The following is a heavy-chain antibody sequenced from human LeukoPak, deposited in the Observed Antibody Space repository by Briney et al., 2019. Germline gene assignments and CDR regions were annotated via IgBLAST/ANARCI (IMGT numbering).Heavy chain of an antibody. J-gene: IGHJ3*02. D-gene: IGHD2-2*01. CDR2: INHSGST. V-gene: IGHV4-34*01. Sequence: SQTLSLTCAVYGGSFSGYYWSWIRQPPGKGLEWIGEINHSGSTNYNPSLKSRVTISVDTSKNQFSLKLSSVTAADTAVYYCARGPDTTDAFDIWGQGTMVTVSS. CDR3: ARGPDTTDAFDI. CDR1: GGSFSGYY.